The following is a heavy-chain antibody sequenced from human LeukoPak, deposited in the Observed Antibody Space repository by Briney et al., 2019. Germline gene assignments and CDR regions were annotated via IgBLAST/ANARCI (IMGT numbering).Heavy chain of an antibody. Sequence: SVKVSCKASGGTFRSYAISWVRQAPGQGLEWMGRIIPIFGTANYAQKFQGRVTITTDESTSTAYMELSSLRSEDTAVYYCARDLVVVVPAAIPYYYYYMDVWGKGTTVTVSS. CDR2: IIPIFGTA. J-gene: IGHJ6*03. D-gene: IGHD2-2*01. CDR3: ARDLVVVVPAAIPYYYYYMDV. V-gene: IGHV1-69*05. CDR1: GGTFRSYA.